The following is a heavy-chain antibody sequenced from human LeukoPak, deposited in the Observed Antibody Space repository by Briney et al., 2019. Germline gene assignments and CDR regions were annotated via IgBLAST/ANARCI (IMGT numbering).Heavy chain of an antibody. CDR3: AKPPPDSSSWLFDY. D-gene: IGHD6-13*01. Sequence: GGSLRLSCAASGFTFSTHAMSWVRQAPGKGLEWVSPISGNGGTTYYADSVKGRFTISRDNSNNTLYLQMNSLRVEDTAVYYCAKPPPDSSSWLFDYWGQGTLVTVSS. CDR2: ISGNGGTT. CDR1: GFTFSTHA. V-gene: IGHV3-23*01. J-gene: IGHJ4*02.